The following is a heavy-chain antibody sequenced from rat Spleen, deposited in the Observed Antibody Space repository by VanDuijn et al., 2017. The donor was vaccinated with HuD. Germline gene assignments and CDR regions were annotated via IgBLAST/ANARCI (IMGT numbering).Heavy chain of an antibody. CDR2: ISTGGGST. Sequence: EVQLVESGGGLVQPGRSLKLSCAASGFTFSNYYMAWVRQAPTKGLEWVAYISTGGGSTYYRDSVKGRFTISRDNAKSTLYLQMDSLRSEDTATYYCTTVDGYSPHGFAYWGQGTLVTVSS. V-gene: IGHV5-27*01. D-gene: IGHD1-12*03. J-gene: IGHJ3*01. CDR1: GFTFSNYY. CDR3: TTVDGYSPHGFAY.